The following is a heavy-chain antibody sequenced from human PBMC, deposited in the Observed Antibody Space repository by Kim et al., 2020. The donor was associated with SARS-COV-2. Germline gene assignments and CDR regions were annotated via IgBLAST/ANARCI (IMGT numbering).Heavy chain of an antibody. V-gene: IGHV4-34*01. CDR3: ERIEWTSCIIPWFDT. CDR2: INHSGST. D-gene: IGHD3-3*01. J-gene: IGHJ5*02. CDR1: GGSFSGYY. Sequence: SETLSLTCAVYGGSFSGYYWSWIRQPPGKGPEWLGEINHSGSTNSNPSLKRRDTISVDTSKNQFSLKLGSVTVASTDVYYCERIEWTSCIIPWFDTWGQ.